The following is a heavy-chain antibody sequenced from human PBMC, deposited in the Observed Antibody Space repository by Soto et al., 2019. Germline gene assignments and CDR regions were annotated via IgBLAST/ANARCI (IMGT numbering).Heavy chain of an antibody. CDR2: IIPVFSTA. Sequence: QEQLVQSGAEVKKPGSSVKVSCKASGGLFSSYAISWVRQAPGQGLEWMGGIIPVFSTAYYAQKFQGRVTITADESTNTDYMELSSLRSEDTAMYYCARGGSGYVWFNDFWGQGSLVTVSS. V-gene: IGHV1-69*01. CDR1: GGLFSSYA. CDR3: ARGGSGYVWFNDF. D-gene: IGHD3-22*01. J-gene: IGHJ4*02.